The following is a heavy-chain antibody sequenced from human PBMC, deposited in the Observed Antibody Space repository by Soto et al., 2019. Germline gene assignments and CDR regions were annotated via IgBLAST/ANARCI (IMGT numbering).Heavy chain of an antibody. Sequence: QVQLVQSGTEVRKPGSSVNVSCQASGDTFDTYTFSWVRQAPGQGLQWMGEIIPMFRTTNYAPGFQGRLTLTAADSTRIVYMELNSLTFEDTAVYYCAGGDGGADAFDLWGQGTMIAVSS. CDR1: GDTFDTYT. V-gene: IGHV1-69*12. J-gene: IGHJ3*01. CDR2: IIPMFRTT. D-gene: IGHD3-16*01. CDR3: AGGDGGADAFDL.